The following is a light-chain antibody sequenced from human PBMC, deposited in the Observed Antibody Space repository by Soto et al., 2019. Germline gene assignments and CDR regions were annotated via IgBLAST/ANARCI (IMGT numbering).Light chain of an antibody. V-gene: IGLV2-11*01. CDR1: NSDVGGFSY. J-gene: IGLJ1*01. CDR2: GVT. CDR3: CSYAGSSQV. Sequence: ALTQPRSVSGSPGQSVTISCTGTNSDVGGFSYVSWYQQLPGKAPKLIIYGVTKRPSGVPDRFSGSKSGNTASLTISGLQAEDAADYYCCSYAGSSQVFGTGTKVTVL.